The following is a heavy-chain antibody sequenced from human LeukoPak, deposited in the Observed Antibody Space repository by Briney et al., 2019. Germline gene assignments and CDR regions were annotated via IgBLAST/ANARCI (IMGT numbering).Heavy chain of an antibody. Sequence: SETLSLTCAVHGGSFSGYYWSWIRHPPREGLEWVGEINHRGSTNYNPSLTSRVTISVDTSKNQFSLKLSSVTAADTAVYYCARGGRKRTVPQPVDYWGQGTLVTVSS. D-gene: IGHD1-1*01. CDR1: GGSFSGYY. V-gene: IGHV4-34*01. CDR3: ARGGRKRTVPQPVDY. J-gene: IGHJ4*02. CDR2: INHRGST.